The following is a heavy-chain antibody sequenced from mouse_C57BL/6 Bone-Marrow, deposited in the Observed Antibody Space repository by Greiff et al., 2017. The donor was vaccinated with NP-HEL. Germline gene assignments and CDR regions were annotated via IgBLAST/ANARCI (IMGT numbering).Heavy chain of an antibody. J-gene: IGHJ1*03. D-gene: IGHD1-1*01. CDR1: GFTFSDYG. V-gene: IGHV5-17*01. CDR2: ISSGSSTI. CDR3: ARKTTVVGSWYFDV. Sequence: VQLKQSGGGLVKPGGSLKLSCAASGFTFSDYGMHWVRQAPEKGLEWVAYISSGSSTIYYADTVKGRFTISRDNAKNTLFLQMTSLRSEDTAMYYCARKTTVVGSWYFDVWGTGTTVTVSS.